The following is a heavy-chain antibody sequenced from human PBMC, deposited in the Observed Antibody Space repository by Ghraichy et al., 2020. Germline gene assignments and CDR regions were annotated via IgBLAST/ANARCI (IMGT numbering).Heavy chain of an antibody. Sequence: GGSLRLSCEASGFTFSTYAMHWVRQAPGKGLEWVALISYDGNNKLYADSVKGRFTISRDNSKNTLYLQMNSLRVEDTAVFYCARDVGVGATKHLFDYWGQGTLVTVSS. CDR3: ARDVGVGATKHLFDY. D-gene: IGHD1-26*01. CDR2: ISYDGNNK. V-gene: IGHV3-30*04. CDR1: GFTFSTYA. J-gene: IGHJ4*02.